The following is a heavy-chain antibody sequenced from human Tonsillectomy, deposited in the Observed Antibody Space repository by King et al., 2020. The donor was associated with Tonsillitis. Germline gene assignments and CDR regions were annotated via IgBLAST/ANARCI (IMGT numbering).Heavy chain of an antibody. CDR1: GYSFTAYY. CDR3: ARDRAPVGKWTFDY. Sequence: QLVQSGAEVKKPGASVTVSCKASGYSFTAYYIHWVRQAPGQGLEWMGWIDPSSGGTRNAQKFQGRVTLTRDTSISTAYMELSRMTSDDTAVYYCARDRAPVGKWTFDYWGQGSLVTVSS. D-gene: IGHD6-13*01. V-gene: IGHV1-2*02. J-gene: IGHJ4*02. CDR2: IDPSSGGT.